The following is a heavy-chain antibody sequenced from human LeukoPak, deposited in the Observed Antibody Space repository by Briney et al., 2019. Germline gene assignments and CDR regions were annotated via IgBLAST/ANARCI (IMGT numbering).Heavy chain of an antibody. J-gene: IGHJ4*02. CDR1: GFTFSSYG. Sequence: GGSLRLSCAASGFTFSSYGMHWVRQAPGKGLEWVAFIRYDGSNKYYADSVKGRFTISRDNSKNTLYLQMNSLRAEDTAVYYCAKSYYYDSSGIFDYWGQGTLVTVSS. CDR2: IRYDGSNK. CDR3: AKSYYYDSSGIFDY. D-gene: IGHD3-22*01. V-gene: IGHV3-30*02.